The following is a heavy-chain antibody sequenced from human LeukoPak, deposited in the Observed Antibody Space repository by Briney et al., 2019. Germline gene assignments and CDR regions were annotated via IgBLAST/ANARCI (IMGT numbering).Heavy chain of an antibody. CDR3: ARYYCSGNSCYTWLDY. Sequence: SETLSLTCAVYGGSFSGYYWSWIRQPPGKGLDWIGRVHSSGNTNYNPSLKSRVTMSADTSKNQFSLKLSSVTAADTAVYYCARYYCSGNSCYTWLDYWGQGTLVTVSS. D-gene: IGHD2-2*02. CDR1: GGSFSGYY. CDR2: VHSSGNT. J-gene: IGHJ4*02. V-gene: IGHV4-59*10.